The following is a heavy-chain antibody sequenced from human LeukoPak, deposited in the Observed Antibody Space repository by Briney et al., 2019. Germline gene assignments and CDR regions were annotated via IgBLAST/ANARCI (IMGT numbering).Heavy chain of an antibody. CDR2: MNPNSGNT. J-gene: IGHJ3*02. Sequence: ASVKVSCKASGYTFTSYDINWVRQATGQGLEWMGWMNPNSGNTGYAQKLQGRVTMTTDTSTSTAYMELRSLRSDDTAVYYCARDSTMVRGVHDAFDIWGQGTMVTVSS. V-gene: IGHV1-8*01. CDR1: GYTFTSYD. CDR3: ARDSTMVRGVHDAFDI. D-gene: IGHD3-10*01.